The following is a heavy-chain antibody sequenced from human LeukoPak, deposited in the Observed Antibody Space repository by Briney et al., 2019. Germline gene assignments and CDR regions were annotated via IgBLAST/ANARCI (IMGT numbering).Heavy chain of an antibody. J-gene: IGHJ4*02. Sequence: GRSLRPSWAAAGFTFSSYAMRWVRQPAGKGLGWEAVISYDGSNKYYTDSVKGRFTISRDNYKNTPYLQMNSLRAEDTAEYYCVRDLDILTGYLQNYFDYWGQGTLVTVSS. V-gene: IGHV3-30*04. CDR1: GFTFSSYA. CDR2: ISYDGSNK. CDR3: VRDLDILTGYLQNYFDY. D-gene: IGHD3-9*01.